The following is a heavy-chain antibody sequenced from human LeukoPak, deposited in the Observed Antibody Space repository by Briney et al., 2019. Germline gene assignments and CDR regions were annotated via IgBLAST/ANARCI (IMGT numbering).Heavy chain of an antibody. D-gene: IGHD1-1*01. CDR2: IYHSGNT. V-gene: IGHV4-38-2*02. CDR1: GSSISGGYY. J-gene: IGHJ4*02. CDR3: ARIVQITGTIPH. Sequence: SGTLSLTCSVSGSSISGGYYWGWIRQPPGKGLEWLGSIYHSGNTDYNPSLKSRVTISVDTAKNKFFLRLGSVTAADTAVHYCARIVQITGTIPHWGQGTLVTVSS.